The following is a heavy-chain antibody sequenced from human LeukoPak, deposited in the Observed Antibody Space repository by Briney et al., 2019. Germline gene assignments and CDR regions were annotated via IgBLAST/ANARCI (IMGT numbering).Heavy chain of an antibody. D-gene: IGHD6-6*01. Sequence: SQTLSLTCTVSGGSISSGGYYWSWIRQPAGKGLEWIGRIYSSGSTNYNPSLKSRVTMSVDTSKNQFSLKLSSVTAADTAVYYCAREQDVQADAFDIWGQGTMVTVSS. CDR1: GGSISSGGYY. CDR3: AREQDVQADAFDI. CDR2: IYSSGST. V-gene: IGHV4-61*02. J-gene: IGHJ3*02.